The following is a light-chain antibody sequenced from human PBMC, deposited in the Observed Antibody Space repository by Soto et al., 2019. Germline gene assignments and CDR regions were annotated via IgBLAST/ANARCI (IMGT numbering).Light chain of an antibody. J-gene: IGKJ4*01. CDR2: DVS. V-gene: IGKV1-27*01. CDR1: QDITID. Sequence: DIQMTQSPSSLSASVGDTVTITCRASQDITIDVAWYQQKPGKPPNLLSWDVSTLQSGVPSRFSGSGYGTDFTCTITNLQPEDVATYYCQKYNSLSTAFGGGTKVEIK. CDR3: QKYNSLSTA.